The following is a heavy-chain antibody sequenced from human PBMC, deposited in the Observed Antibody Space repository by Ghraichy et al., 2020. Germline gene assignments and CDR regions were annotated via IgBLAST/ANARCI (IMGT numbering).Heavy chain of an antibody. CDR1: GGSISTYY. CDR3: ARELRGNSKLYGMDV. D-gene: IGHD5-18*01. V-gene: IGHV4-59*01. Sequence: SETLSLTCTVSGGSISTYYWNWIRQPPGKGLEWIGYIYYSGATTYNPSLKSRVTMSVDTSKNQFSLNLNSVTAADTAVYFCARELRGNSKLYGMDVWGQGTTVTVSS. CDR2: IYYSGAT. J-gene: IGHJ6*02.